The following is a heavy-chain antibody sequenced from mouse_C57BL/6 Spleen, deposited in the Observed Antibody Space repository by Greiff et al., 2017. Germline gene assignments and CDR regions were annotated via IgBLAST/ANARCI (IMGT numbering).Heavy chain of an antibody. Sequence: QVQLQQSGAELARPGASVKLSCKASGYTFTSYGISWVKQRTGQGLEWIGEISPRSGNTNYNEKFKGKATLTADKSSSTAYMKLRSLTSEDSAVYCCAREGVAVVAGEYFDVWGTGTTVTVSS. CDR1: GYTFTSYG. CDR2: ISPRSGNT. CDR3: AREGVAVVAGEYFDV. J-gene: IGHJ1*03. V-gene: IGHV1-81*01. D-gene: IGHD1-1*01.